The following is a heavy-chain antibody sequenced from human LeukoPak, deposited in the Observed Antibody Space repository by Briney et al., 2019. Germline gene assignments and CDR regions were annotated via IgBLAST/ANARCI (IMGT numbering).Heavy chain of an antibody. D-gene: IGHD3-10*01. Sequence: SETLSLTCAVNGGSFSGYYWSWIRQPPGKGLEWIGEINHGGSTNYNPSLKSRITISVDTSKNQFSLKLSSVTAADTAVYYRARDAYYYGSGSSPWGQGTLVTVSS. V-gene: IGHV4-34*01. CDR2: INHGGST. J-gene: IGHJ5*02. CDR3: ARDAYYYGSGSSP. CDR1: GGSFSGYY.